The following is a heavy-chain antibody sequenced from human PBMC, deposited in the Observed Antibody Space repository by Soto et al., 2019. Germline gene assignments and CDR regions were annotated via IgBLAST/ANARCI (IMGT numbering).Heavy chain of an antibody. J-gene: IGHJ6*02. V-gene: IGHV3-21*01. CDR2: ISSSSSYI. Sequence: GGSLRLCCAASGFTFSSYSMNWVRQAPGKGLEWVSSISSSSSYIYYADSVKGRFTISRDNAKNSLYLQMNSLRAEDTAVYYCARERSLDGMDVWGQGTTVTVSS. CDR3: ARERSLDGMDV. CDR1: GFTFSSYS.